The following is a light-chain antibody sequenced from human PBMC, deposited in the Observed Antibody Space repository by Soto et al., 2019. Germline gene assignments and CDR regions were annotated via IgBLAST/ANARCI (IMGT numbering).Light chain of an antibody. CDR3: QQYGRSPLT. CDR1: QSVSSSY. CDR2: GAS. J-gene: IGKJ1*01. Sequence: EIVLTQSPGTLSLSPGERATLSCRASQSVSSSYLAWYQQKPGQAPRLLIYGASSRATGIPDRFSGGGSGTDFTLTIGRLEPEDFAVYYCQQYGRSPLTFGQGTKVEIK. V-gene: IGKV3-20*01.